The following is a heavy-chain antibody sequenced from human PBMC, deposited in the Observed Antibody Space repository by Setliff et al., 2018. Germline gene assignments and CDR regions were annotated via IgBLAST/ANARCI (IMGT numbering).Heavy chain of an antibody. CDR3: ARYDSSGYSENYYFDY. V-gene: IGHV4-39*07. CDR1: GGSISTTDYY. D-gene: IGHD3-22*01. J-gene: IGHJ4*02. Sequence: SETLSLTCTVSGGSISTTDYYWGWIRQPPGKGLEWIGCVYYSGNTYYSPSLKSRVTMFVDTSKNQFSLKLYSVTAADTAIYYCARYDSSGYSENYYFDYWGQGTLVTVSS. CDR2: VYYSGNT.